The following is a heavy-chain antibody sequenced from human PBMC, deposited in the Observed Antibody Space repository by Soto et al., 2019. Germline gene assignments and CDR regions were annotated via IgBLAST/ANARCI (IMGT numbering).Heavy chain of an antibody. CDR2: ISYDGSNK. CDR3: AKDYIPQYYYDSSGYLNYFDY. Sequence: PGGSLRLSCAASGFTFSSYGMHWVRQAPGKGLEWVAVISYDGSNKYYADSVKGRFTISRDNSKNTLYLQMNSLRAEDTAVYYCAKDYIPQYYYDSSGYLNYFDYWGQGTLVTVSS. D-gene: IGHD3-22*01. CDR1: GFTFSSYG. V-gene: IGHV3-30*18. J-gene: IGHJ4*02.